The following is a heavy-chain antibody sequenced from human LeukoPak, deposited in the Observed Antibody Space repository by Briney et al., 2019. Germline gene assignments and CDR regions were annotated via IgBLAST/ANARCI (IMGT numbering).Heavy chain of an antibody. D-gene: IGHD3-16*01. V-gene: IGHV3-23*01. CDR1: GFTFSSYG. CDR3: ASMITFGGVNDY. J-gene: IGHJ4*02. CDR2: ISGSGGST. Sequence: GGSLRLSCAASGFTFSSYGMSWVRQAPGKGLEWVSAISGSGGSTYYADSVKGRFTISRDNSKNTLYLQMNSLRAEDTAVYYCASMITFGGVNDYWGQGTLVTVSS.